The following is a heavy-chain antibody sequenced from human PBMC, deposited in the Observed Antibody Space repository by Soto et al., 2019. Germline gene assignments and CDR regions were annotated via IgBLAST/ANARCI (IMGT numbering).Heavy chain of an antibody. CDR2: ISGSGGTT. V-gene: IGHV3-23*01. CDR1: GFTFSSYS. CDR3: ALRYCSRTTCPPLNSYFYMDV. Sequence: GGSLRLSCAASGFTFSSYSMNWVRQAPGKGLEWVSGISGSGGTTFYAGSVKGRFPISRDNSKNTLYLQMNSLRAEDTAVYYCALRYCSRTTCPPLNSYFYMDVWGKGTTVTVSS. J-gene: IGHJ6*03. D-gene: IGHD2-2*01.